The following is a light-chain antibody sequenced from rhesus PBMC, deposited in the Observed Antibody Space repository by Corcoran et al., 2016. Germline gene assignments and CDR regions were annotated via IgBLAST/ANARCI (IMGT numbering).Light chain of an antibody. CDR2: GDS. CDR3: QQYSNWPLT. V-gene: IGKV3-42*03. J-gene: IGKJ4*01. Sequence: EIVMTQSPATLSLSPGERATLSCRASQSVSRSLAWYQPNPGQAPRLPIYGDSNRATGIPDRSRGSGAGTEFTLTISSLEPEDFAVYYCQQYSNWPLTFGGGTKVEIK. CDR1: QSVSRS.